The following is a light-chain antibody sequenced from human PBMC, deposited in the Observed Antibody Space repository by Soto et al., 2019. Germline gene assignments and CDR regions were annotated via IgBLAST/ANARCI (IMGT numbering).Light chain of an antibody. Sequence: QSVLTQPPSASGTPGQGVAISCSGTSSNMGSNTLNWYQHLPGTAPNLLIYNDNQRPSGVPDRLFGSTSATSASLATTGLQSEDEAAYYCAAWDGSLNHILFGGGTKLTVL. CDR2: NDN. CDR3: AAWDGSLNHIL. CDR1: SSNMGSNT. J-gene: IGLJ2*01. V-gene: IGLV1-44*01.